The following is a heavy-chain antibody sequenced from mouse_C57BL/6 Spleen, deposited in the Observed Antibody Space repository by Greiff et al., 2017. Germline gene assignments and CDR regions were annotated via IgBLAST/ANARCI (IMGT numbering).Heavy chain of an antibody. CDR1: GYTFTSYW. Sequence: VQLQQSGTVLARPGASVKMSCKTSGYTFTSYWMHWVNQRPGQGLEWIGAIYTGNSDTSYNQKFKGKAKLTAVTSASTAYMELSSLTNEDSAVYYCTRSRNVLGQWGDYFDYWGQGTTLTVSS. CDR2: IYTGNSDT. J-gene: IGHJ2*01. CDR3: TRSRNVLGQWGDYFDY. V-gene: IGHV1-5*01. D-gene: IGHD3-3*01.